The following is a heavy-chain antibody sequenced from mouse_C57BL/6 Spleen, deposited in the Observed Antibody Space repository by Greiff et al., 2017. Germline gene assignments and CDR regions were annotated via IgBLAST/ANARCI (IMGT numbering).Heavy chain of an antibody. D-gene: IGHD1-1*01. V-gene: IGHV5-4*01. CDR3: ARDRAASYGCIYWYFDV. CDR1: GFTFSSYA. CDR2: ISDGGSYT. J-gene: IGHJ1*03. Sequence: EVQLVESGGGLVKPGGSLKLSCAASGFTFSSYAMSWVRQTPERRLAWVATISDGGSYTYYPDNVKGRFTISRYNAKNNLYLQRSQLKSEDTAMYYCARDRAASYGCIYWYFDVWGTGTTVTVSS.